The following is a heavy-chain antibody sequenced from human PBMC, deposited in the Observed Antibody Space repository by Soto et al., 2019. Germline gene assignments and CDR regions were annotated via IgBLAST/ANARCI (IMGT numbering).Heavy chain of an antibody. D-gene: IGHD2-15*01. V-gene: IGHV3-30-3*01. CDR3: ASVRTTVPRAALSI. Sequence: SGGSLRLSCAGSGFTFSSYAMHWVRQAPGKGLEWVAVISYDGSNKYYADSVKGRFTISRDNSKNTLYLQMNSLRAEDTAVYYCASVRTTVPRAALSISSQGTLVTVSS. J-gene: IGHJ3*02. CDR2: ISYDGSNK. CDR1: GFTFSSYA.